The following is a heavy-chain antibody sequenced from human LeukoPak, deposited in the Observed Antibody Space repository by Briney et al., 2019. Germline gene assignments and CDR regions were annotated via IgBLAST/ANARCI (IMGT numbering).Heavy chain of an antibody. Sequence: GGSLRLSCAASGFTFSGYAMSWVRQAPGKGLAWVSAISGSGGSTFYADSVKGRFTISRGNSKNTLYLQMNSLRAEDTAVYYCAIRYYYVPYWGQGTLVTVSS. CDR1: GFTFSGYA. J-gene: IGHJ4*02. V-gene: IGHV3-23*01. D-gene: IGHD3-10*02. CDR3: AIRYYYVPY. CDR2: ISGSGGST.